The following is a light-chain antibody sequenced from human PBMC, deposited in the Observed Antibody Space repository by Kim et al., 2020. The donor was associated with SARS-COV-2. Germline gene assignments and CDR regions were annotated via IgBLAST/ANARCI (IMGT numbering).Light chain of an antibody. CDR2: AAS. CDR3: QQPNSYPLT. J-gene: IGKJ4*01. CDR1: QGISSY. Sequence: SASVGDRVTITCRDSQGISSYLGWYQQKPGKAPKLLIYAASTLQSGVPSRFSGSGSGTDFTLTINSLQPEDFATYYCQQPNSYPLTFGGGTKVEI. V-gene: IGKV1-9*01.